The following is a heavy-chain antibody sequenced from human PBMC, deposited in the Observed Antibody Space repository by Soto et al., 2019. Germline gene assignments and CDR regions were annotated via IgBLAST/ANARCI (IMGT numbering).Heavy chain of an antibody. CDR1: GFTFSSYA. V-gene: IGHV3-30-3*01. D-gene: IGHD3-10*01. CDR3: ASGDYGSENGFDY. Sequence: GGSLRLSCAASGFTFSSYAMHWVRQAPGKGLEWVAVISYDGSNKYYADSVKGRFTISRDNSKNTLYLQMNSLRAEDTAVYYCASGDYGSENGFDYWGQGTLVTVSS. CDR2: ISYDGSNK. J-gene: IGHJ4*02.